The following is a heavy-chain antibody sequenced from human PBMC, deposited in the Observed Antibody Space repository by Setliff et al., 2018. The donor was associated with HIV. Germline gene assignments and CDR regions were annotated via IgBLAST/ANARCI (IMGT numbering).Heavy chain of an antibody. CDR1: GYIFTNQY. V-gene: IGHV1-18*01. CDR2: ISPHNGNT. J-gene: IGHJ3*01. Sequence: VKVSCKASGYIFTNQYITWVRQAPGQGLEWMGWISPHNGNTKYGEKFQARVTMTADTSTTAAYMELRGLTSDDTAMYYCAKGYTWSVVGALDVWGQGTRVTVSS. CDR3: AKGYTWSVVGALDV. D-gene: IGHD1-1*01.